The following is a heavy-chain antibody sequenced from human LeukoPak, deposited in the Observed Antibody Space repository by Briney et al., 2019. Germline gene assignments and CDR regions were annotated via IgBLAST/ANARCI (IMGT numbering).Heavy chain of an antibody. CDR3: VRESIRGTRDFDY. CDR2: ISSGSRTI. J-gene: IGHJ4*02. Sequence: PGGSLRLSCAASGFSFSGYSMSWVRQAPGRGLDWVSYISSGSRTIFYADSVKGRFTISRDNAKNSLYLQMNSLRAEDTAVYYCVRESIRGTRDFDYWGQGTLVTVSS. V-gene: IGHV3-48*04. D-gene: IGHD2-21*01. CDR1: GFSFSGYS.